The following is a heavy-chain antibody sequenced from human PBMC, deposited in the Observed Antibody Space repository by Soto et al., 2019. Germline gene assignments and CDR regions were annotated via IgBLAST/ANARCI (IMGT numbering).Heavy chain of an antibody. CDR3: ARHGGYCSSTSCYAEGYDAFDI. D-gene: IGHD2-2*01. V-gene: IGHV5-10-1*01. J-gene: IGHJ3*02. CDR2: IDPSDSYT. Sequence: PGESLKISCKGSGYSFTSYWISWVRQMPGKGLEWMGRIDPSDSYTNYSPSFQGHVTISADKSISTAYLQWSSLKASDTAMYYCARHGGYCSSTSCYAEGYDAFDIWGQGTMVT. CDR1: GYSFTSYW.